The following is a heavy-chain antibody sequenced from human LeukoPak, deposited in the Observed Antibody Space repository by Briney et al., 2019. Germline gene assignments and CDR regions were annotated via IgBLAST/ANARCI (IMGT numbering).Heavy chain of an antibody. D-gene: IGHD5-18*01. CDR3: AILQDTAMVFDAFDI. Sequence: GGSLRLSCAASGFTFSSYSMNWVRQAPGKGLGWFSSISSSSSYIYYADSVKGRFTISRDNAKNSLYLQMNSLRAEDTAVYYCAILQDTAMVFDAFDIWGQGTMVTVSS. J-gene: IGHJ3*02. CDR1: GFTFSSYS. CDR2: ISSSSSYI. V-gene: IGHV3-21*01.